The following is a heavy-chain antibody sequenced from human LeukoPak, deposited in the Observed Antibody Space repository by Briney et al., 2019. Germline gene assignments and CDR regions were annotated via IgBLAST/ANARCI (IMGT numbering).Heavy chain of an antibody. CDR2: INPNSGGT. CDR1: GYSFTGYY. CDR3: ARPYSGSYYRAEYFLH. D-gene: IGHD1-26*01. V-gene: IGHV1-2*02. J-gene: IGHJ1*01. Sequence: ASVKVSCKASGYSFTGYYMHWVRQAPGQGLEWMGWINPNSGGTKYAQNFQGRVTMTRDTSLSTVYMELNSLRSDDTAVYYCARPYSGSYYRAEYFLHWGQGTLVTVSS.